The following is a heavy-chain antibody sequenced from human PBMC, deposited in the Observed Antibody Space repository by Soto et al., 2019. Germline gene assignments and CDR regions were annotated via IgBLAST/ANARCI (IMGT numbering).Heavy chain of an antibody. J-gene: IGHJ4*02. CDR3: ARERGGYKHFDY. D-gene: IGHD1-26*01. CDR2: INTYNGNI. Sequence: QVQLVQSGAEVKKPGASVRVSCEVSGYTFTSYGISWVGQAPGQGLEWMGWINTYNGNINYAQRLQGRVTMTTDTSTGTAYMELRSLRSDDTALYYCARERGGYKHFDYWGQGTLVTVSS. CDR1: GYTFTSYG. V-gene: IGHV1-18*01.